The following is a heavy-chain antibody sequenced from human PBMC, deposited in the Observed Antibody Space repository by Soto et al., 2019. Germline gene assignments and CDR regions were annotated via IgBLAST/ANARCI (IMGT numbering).Heavy chain of an antibody. V-gene: IGHV4-59*01. CDR3: ARGPVGEIPYY. Sequence: SETLSLTCTVSGGSISSYYLSWIRQPPGKGLEWIGYIYYSGSTNYNPSLKSRVTISVDTSKNQISLKLSSVTAADTAVYYCARGPVGEIPYYWGQGTLVTVSS. CDR1: GGSISSYY. J-gene: IGHJ4*02. CDR2: IYYSGST. D-gene: IGHD3-16*02.